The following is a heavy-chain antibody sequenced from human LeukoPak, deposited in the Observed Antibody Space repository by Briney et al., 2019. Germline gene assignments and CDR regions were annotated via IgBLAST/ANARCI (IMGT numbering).Heavy chain of an antibody. CDR1: GGSISSYY. V-gene: IGHV4-59*08. Sequence: PSETLSLTCTVSGGSISSYYWSWIRQPPGKGLEWIGYIYYSGSTNYNPSLKSRVTISVDTSKNQFSLKLSSVTAADTAVYYCARPYGSGSYFNLGFWGQGTLVTVSS. CDR3: ARPYGSGSYFNLGF. CDR2: IYYSGST. D-gene: IGHD3-10*01. J-gene: IGHJ4*02.